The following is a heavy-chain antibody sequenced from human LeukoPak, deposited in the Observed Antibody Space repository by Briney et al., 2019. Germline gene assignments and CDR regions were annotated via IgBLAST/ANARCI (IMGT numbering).Heavy chain of an antibody. CDR3: ARTGYDFWSGYYTSDY. CDR2: IYTSGST. CDR1: GGSISSGSYY. V-gene: IGHV4-61*02. Sequence: PSETLSLTCTVSGGSISSGSYYWSWIRQPAGKGLEWIGRIYTSGSTNYNPSLKSRVTISVDTSKNQFSLKLSSVTAADTAVYYCARTGYDFWSGYYTSDYWGQGTLVTVSS. J-gene: IGHJ4*02. D-gene: IGHD3/OR15-3a*01.